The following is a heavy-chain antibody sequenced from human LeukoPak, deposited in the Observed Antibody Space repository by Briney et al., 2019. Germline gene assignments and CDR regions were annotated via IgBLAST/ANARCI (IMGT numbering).Heavy chain of an antibody. Sequence: PSETLSLTCTVSGGSISTYYWSWIRQPPGKGLEWIGYIYYTGSTSYNPSLKSRVTMSLDASKNQFSLELNSVTPADTAVYYCARDRASSWYDYWGQGTLVTVSS. CDR2: IYYTGST. CDR1: GGSISTYY. CDR3: ARDRASSWYDY. J-gene: IGHJ4*02. V-gene: IGHV4-59*01. D-gene: IGHD6-13*01.